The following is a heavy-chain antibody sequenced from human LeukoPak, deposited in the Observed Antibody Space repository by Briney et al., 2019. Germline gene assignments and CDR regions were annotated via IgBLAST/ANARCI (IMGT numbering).Heavy chain of an antibody. D-gene: IGHD4-17*01. CDR1: GGSISSGDYF. Sequence: PSETLSLTSSVSGGSISSGDYFWSWLRQPPGKGLELIGYIDYSGSTYYNPSLKSRVTISVDTSKNQFSLKLSSVTAADTAVYYCARRGVSDYGMSYWGQGTLVTVSS. CDR3: ARRGVSDYGMSY. CDR2: IDYSGST. V-gene: IGHV4-30-4*08. J-gene: IGHJ4*02.